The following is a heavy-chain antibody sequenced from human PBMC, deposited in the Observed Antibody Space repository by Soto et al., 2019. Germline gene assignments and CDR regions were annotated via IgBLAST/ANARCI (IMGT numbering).Heavy chain of an antibody. J-gene: IGHJ4*02. CDR2: IYSGGST. CDR3: ARERVVATTYYFDY. D-gene: IGHD2-15*01. Sequence: GGSLRLSCAASGFTVSSNYMSWVRQAPGKGLEWVSVIYSGGSTYYADSVKGRFTISRDNSKNTLYLQMNSLRAEDTAVYYCARERVVATTYYFDYWGQGTLVTVSS. V-gene: IGHV3-53*01. CDR1: GFTVSSNY.